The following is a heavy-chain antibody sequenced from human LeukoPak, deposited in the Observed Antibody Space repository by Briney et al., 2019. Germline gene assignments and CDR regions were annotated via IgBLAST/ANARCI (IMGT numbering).Heavy chain of an antibody. V-gene: IGHV4-4*02. J-gene: IGHJ3*02. CDR1: GGSISSSNW. CDR3: ARGLYSGSYRDAFDI. D-gene: IGHD1-26*01. Sequence: SGTLSLTCAVSGGSISSSNWWSWVRQPPGKGLEWIGQIYHSGSTNYNPSLKSRVAISVDKSKNQFSLNLNSVTAADTAVYYCARGLYSGSYRDAFDIWGQGTMVTVSS. CDR2: IYHSGST.